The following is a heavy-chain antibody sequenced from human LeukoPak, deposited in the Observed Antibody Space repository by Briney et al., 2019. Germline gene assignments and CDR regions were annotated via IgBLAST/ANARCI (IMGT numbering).Heavy chain of an antibody. CDR1: GFIFSSYS. CDR2: ISGSSTYI. V-gene: IGHV3-21*01. D-gene: IGHD6-6*01. Sequence: KPGGSLRLSCAASGFIFSSYSINWVRQAPGKGLEWVSSISGSSTYIYYAGSVKGRFTISRDNAKNSLYLQMSSLRAEDTAVYYCARYSNSLDYWGQGILVTVSS. J-gene: IGHJ4*02. CDR3: ARYSNSLDY.